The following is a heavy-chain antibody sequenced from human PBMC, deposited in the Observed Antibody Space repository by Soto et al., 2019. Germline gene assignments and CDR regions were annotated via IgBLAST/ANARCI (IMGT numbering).Heavy chain of an antibody. J-gene: IGHJ4*02. CDR2: ISGSGGNT. Sequence: EVQLLESGGGLVQPGGSLRLSCAASGFTFSNYDMSWVRQAPGKGLEWVSTISGSGGNTYYADSVKGRFTISRDNSKNTLYLQMNGLRAEDPAVYYCAKLPYWGQGTLVTVSS. CDR1: GFTFSNYD. V-gene: IGHV3-23*01. CDR3: AKLPY.